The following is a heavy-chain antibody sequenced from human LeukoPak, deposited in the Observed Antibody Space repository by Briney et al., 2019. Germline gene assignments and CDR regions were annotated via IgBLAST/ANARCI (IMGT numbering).Heavy chain of an antibody. CDR2: INPKNGDT. V-gene: IGHV1-2*06. J-gene: IGHJ6*03. D-gene: IGHD3-10*01. CDR3: AKGPRITMVRGGQWYYYMDV. Sequence: ASVKVSCKASGYTFTAYYIHWVRQAPGQGLEWMGRINPKNGDTNYAQKFQDRVTMTRDTSMSTVYMELSSLRSEDTAVYYCAKGPRITMVRGGQWYYYMDVWGKGTTVTISS. CDR1: GYTFTAYY.